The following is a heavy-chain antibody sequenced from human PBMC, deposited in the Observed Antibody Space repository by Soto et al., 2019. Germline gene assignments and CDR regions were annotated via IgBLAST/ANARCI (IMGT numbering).Heavy chain of an antibody. CDR2: IYYSGST. V-gene: IGHV4-39*01. Sequence: SETLSLTCTVSGGSISSSSYYWGWIRQPPGKGLEWIGSIYYSGSTYYNPSLKSRVTISVDTSKNQFSMKLSSVTATATAVYTCALYYPAFTPYYFDYWRHGTLVSV. CDR3: ALYYPAFTPYYFDY. CDR1: GGSISSSSYY. J-gene: IGHJ4*01. D-gene: IGHD2-8*01.